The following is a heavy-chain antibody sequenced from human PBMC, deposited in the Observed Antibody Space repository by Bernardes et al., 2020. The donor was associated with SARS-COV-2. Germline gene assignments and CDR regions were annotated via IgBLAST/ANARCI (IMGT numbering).Heavy chain of an antibody. CDR1: GYTFNTYT. CDR3: ARVFTYDFGMDV. D-gene: IGHD3-9*01. Sequence: ASVKVSCKGSGYTFNTYTIHWVRQAPGQRLEWMGRINIANGHTQYLQRFQGRVAITRDTSAYTAYMELSSLRSEDTAVYYCARVFTYDFGMDVWGQGTTVTVSS. CDR2: INIANGHT. V-gene: IGHV1-3*04. J-gene: IGHJ6*02.